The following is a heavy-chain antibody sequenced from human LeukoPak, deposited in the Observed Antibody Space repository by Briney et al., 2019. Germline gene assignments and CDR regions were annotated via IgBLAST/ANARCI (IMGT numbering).Heavy chain of an antibody. CDR3: ARDRWTAMKD. D-gene: IGHD5-18*01. V-gene: IGHV3-48*01. J-gene: IGHJ4*02. CDR2: ISSSSTSI. CDR1: GFTFSSYT. Sequence: PGGSLRLSCAASGFTFSSYTMNWVRQAPGKGLECVSYISSSSTSIYYADSVKGRFTISRDNAKNSLWLQMNSLRAEDTAVYYCARDRWTAMKDWGPGTLVTVSS.